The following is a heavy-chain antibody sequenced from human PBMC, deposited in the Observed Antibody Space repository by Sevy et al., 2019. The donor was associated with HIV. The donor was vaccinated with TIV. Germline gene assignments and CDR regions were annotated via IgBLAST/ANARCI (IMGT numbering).Heavy chain of an antibody. CDR3: AREGVAVIE. V-gene: IGHV4-61*01. D-gene: IGHD3-22*01. CDR1: GGSVSSGSYY. J-gene: IGHJ4*02. CDR2: IYYSGST. Sequence: SETLSLTCTVSGGSVSSGSYYWSWIRQPPGKGLEWIGYIYYSGSTNYNPSLKSRVTISVDTSKNQFSLKLSSVTAADTAVYYCAREGVAVIEWGQGTLVTVSS.